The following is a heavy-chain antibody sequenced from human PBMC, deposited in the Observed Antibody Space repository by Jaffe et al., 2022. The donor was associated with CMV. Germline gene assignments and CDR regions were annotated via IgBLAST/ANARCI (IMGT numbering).Heavy chain of an antibody. CDR2: ISWKSEII. J-gene: IGHJ4*02. D-gene: IGHD6-19*01. CDR1: GVTFEEYG. CDR3: AKEAYSRGSYGGEGFSY. V-gene: IGHV3-9*01. Sequence: EVQLVESGGGLVQPGRSLRLSCVASGVTFEEYGMHWVRQTPGKGLEWVSGISWKSEIIGYADSVKGRFTISRDNAKNSVYLQMNSLKPEDTALYYCAKEAYSRGSYGGEGFSYWGQGTPVTVSS.